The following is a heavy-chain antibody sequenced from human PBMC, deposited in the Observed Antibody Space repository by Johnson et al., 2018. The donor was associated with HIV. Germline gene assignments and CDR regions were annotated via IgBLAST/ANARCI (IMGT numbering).Heavy chain of an antibody. Sequence: MQLVESGGGLVQPGGSLRLSCAASGFALSNYWMNWVSQAPGKGLEWVANIKKDGSEQSYVASVKGRFTISRDNAKNSLYLQLNSLRADDTAVYFCARDRFGDSDAFDIWGQGTMVTVSS. CDR3: ARDRFGDSDAFDI. V-gene: IGHV3-7*01. CDR2: IKKDGSEQ. D-gene: IGHD4-17*01. CDR1: GFALSNYW. J-gene: IGHJ3*02.